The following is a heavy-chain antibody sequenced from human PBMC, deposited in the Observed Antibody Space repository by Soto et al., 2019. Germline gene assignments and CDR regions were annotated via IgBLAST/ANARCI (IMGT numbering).Heavy chain of an antibody. V-gene: IGHV4-31*03. Sequence: QVQLQESGPGLVKPSQTLSLTCTVYGGSISSGGYYWSWIRQHPGKGLEGIGYIYYSGSTYYNPSPQSRVTISAATSKNPFSLKLSSVTAADTDVYYCARISRIRQCCGGSCYSDAFDIWGQGTMVTVSS. CDR2: IYYSGST. J-gene: IGHJ3*02. CDR3: ARISRIRQCCGGSCYSDAFDI. CDR1: GGSISSGGYY. D-gene: IGHD2-15*01.